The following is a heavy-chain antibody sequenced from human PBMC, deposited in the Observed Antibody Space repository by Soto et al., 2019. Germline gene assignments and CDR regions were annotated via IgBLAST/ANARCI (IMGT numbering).Heavy chain of an antibody. CDR1: GVSIGSNNW. Sequence: QVRLQESGPGLVKPSGTLSLTCAVSGVSIGSNNWWTWVRQPPGKGLEWIGEIYHTGSTHYDPSLKSLVTISLGQYQNQFSLRLSYVTATDTAVYFCARGGSYGDYGMDVWGQGTTVTVSS. J-gene: IGHJ6*02. CDR2: IYHTGST. V-gene: IGHV4-4*02. CDR3: ARGGSYGDYGMDV. D-gene: IGHD4-17*01.